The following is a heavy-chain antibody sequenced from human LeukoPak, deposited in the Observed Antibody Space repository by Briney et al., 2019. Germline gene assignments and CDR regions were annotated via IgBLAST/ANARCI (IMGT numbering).Heavy chain of an antibody. Sequence: PGGSLRLSCAASGFTFSSYGMHWVRQAPGKGLEWVAVIWYDGSNKYYGDSVKGRFTLYRDNSKNTLYLQMSSLRAEDTAVYYCARALNYYGSGTPDYWGQGTLVTVSS. CDR3: ARALNYYGSGTPDY. CDR2: IWYDGSNK. D-gene: IGHD3-10*01. J-gene: IGHJ4*02. CDR1: GFTFSSYG. V-gene: IGHV3-33*08.